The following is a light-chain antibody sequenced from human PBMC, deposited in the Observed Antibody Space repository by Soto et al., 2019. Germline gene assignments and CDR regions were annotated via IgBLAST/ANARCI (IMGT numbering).Light chain of an antibody. V-gene: IGLV2-14*01. CDR2: DVS. J-gene: IGLJ2*01. CDR3: SSYTSISTVV. Sequence: QSALTQSASVSGSPGQSITISCTGTSSDVGRYNYVSWYRQYPGEAPKLMIYDVSNRPSGVSNRFSGSKSGNTASLTISGLQAEDEADYYCSSYTSISTVVFGGGTQLTVL. CDR1: SSDVGRYNY.